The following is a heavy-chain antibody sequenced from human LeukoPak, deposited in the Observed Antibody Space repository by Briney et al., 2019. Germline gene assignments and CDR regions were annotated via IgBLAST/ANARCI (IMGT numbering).Heavy chain of an antibody. D-gene: IGHD6-13*01. CDR2: IYYSGST. J-gene: IGHJ4*02. V-gene: IGHV4-39*01. CDR1: GGSISSSSYY. CDR3: ARHAHSSSTYWDSSSWSTDPDY. Sequence: SETLSLTCTVSGGSISSSSYYWGWIRQPPGKGLEWIGSIYYSGSTYYNPSLKSRVTISVDTSKNQFSLKLSSVTAADTAVYYCARHAHSSSTYWDSSSWSTDPDYWGQGTLVTVSS.